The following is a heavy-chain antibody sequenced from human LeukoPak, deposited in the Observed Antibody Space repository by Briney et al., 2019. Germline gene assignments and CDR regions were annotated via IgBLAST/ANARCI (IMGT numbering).Heavy chain of an antibody. D-gene: IGHD2-2*01. V-gene: IGHV4-38-2*01. CDR1: GYSISSGYN. J-gene: IGHJ5*02. Sequence: SETLSLTCAVSGYSISSGYNWGWIRQPPGKGLEWVATVSHSGTPYYNPSLQSRVTVSIDASNNQFSLKLTSVTAADTAIYYCARFGSTSGRGFDPWGQGTLVTVSS. CDR3: ARFGSTSGRGFDP. CDR2: VSHSGTP.